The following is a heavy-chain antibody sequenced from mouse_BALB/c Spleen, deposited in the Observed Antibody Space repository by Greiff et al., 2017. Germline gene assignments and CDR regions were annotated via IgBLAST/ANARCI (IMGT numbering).Heavy chain of an antibody. CDR3: AREGGYGPFAY. J-gene: IGHJ3*01. V-gene: IGHV1-54*01. D-gene: IGHD2-2*01. CDR2: INPGSGGT. Sequence: QVQLKESGAELVRPGTSVKVSCKASGYAFTNYLIEWVKQRPGQGLEWIGVINPGSGGTNYNEKFKGKATLTADKSSSTAYMQLSSLTSDDSAVYFCAREGGYGPFAYWGQGTLVTVSA. CDR1: GYAFTNYL.